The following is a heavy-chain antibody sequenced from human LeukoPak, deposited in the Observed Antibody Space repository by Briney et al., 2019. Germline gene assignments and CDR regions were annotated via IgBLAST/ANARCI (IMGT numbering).Heavy chain of an antibody. CDR1: GGSFSGYY. CDR2: INHSGST. CDR3: ARVRRELRKVHYYYYYMDV. J-gene: IGHJ6*03. V-gene: IGHV4-34*01. Sequence: SETLSLTCAVYGGSFSGYYWSWIRQPPGKGLEWIGEINHSGSTNYNPSLKSRVTISVDTSKNQFSLKLSSVTAADTAAYYCARVRRELRKVHYYYYYMDVWGKGTTVTVSS. D-gene: IGHD1-7*01.